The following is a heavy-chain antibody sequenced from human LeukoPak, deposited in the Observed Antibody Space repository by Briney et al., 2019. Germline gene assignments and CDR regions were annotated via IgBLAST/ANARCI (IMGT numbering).Heavy chain of an antibody. CDR2: ISSSGSTI. V-gene: IGHV3-48*04. J-gene: IGHJ6*02. CDR3: ARVPGYSSSWEDLYYYGMDI. CDR1: GFTFSNAW. D-gene: IGHD6-13*01. Sequence: GGSLRLSCAASGFTFSNAWMNWVRQAPGKGLEWVSYISSSGSTIYYADSVKGRFTISRDNAKNSLYLQMNSLRAEDTAVYYCARVPGYSSSWEDLYYYGMDIWGQGNTVTVSS.